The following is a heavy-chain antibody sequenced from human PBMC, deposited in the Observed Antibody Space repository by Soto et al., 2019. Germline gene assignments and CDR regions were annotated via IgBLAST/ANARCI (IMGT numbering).Heavy chain of an antibody. J-gene: IGHJ4*02. V-gene: IGHV4-39*01. CDR3: ARQTGVFGHYFDY. D-gene: IGHD3-16*01. CDR2: IYYNGNT. Sequence: QLRLQEAGPGLVKPSETLSLTCTVSGGSISSSSYYWGWIRHPPGKGPEWIGAIYYNGNTYYNPSLKSRATMSVDTSKNQFSLKLSSATAADTAMYYCARQTGVFGHYFDYWGQGTLVTVSS. CDR1: GGSISSSSYY.